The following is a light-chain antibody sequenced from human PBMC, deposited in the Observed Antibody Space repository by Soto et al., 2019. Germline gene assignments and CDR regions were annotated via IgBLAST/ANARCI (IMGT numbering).Light chain of an antibody. CDR2: SGS. V-gene: IGKV3-20*01. CDR3: HQYGRSST. CDR1: QSVYANY. Sequence: EIVLTQSPATLSLSPGERATLSCRASQSVYANYLAWYQQKPGQAPRLLIYSGSDRAIGIPDRFRGTGSGTDFTLTISRLEPEDFAVYYCHQYGRSSTFGQGTKLEIK. J-gene: IGKJ2*01.